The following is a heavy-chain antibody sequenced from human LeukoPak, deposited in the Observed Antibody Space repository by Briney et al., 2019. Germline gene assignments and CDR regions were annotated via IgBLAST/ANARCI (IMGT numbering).Heavy chain of an antibody. CDR3: AKFRGSEKTAIDC. D-gene: IGHD6-25*01. CDR2: ISGGGGRT. CDR1: GFTFSSYA. Sequence: GGSLRLSCAASGFTFSSYAMSWVRQAPGKGLEWVSTISGGGGRTWYADSVKGRLTISRDNSKNTVDVQLNSLRAEDTAVYYCAKFRGSEKTAIDCWGQGTLVTVSS. V-gene: IGHV3-23*01. J-gene: IGHJ4*02.